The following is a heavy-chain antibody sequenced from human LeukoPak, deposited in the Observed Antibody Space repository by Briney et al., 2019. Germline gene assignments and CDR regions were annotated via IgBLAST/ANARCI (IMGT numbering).Heavy chain of an antibody. CDR2: IIPIFGTA. CDR1: GGTFSSYA. Sequence: SVKVSCKASGGTFSSYAISWVRQAPGQGLEWMGGIIPIFGTANYAQKFQGRVTITADESTSTAYMELSSLRSEDTAVYYCARDAAPVLRFLEWPTRQGWFDPWGQGTLVTVSS. V-gene: IGHV1-69*01. D-gene: IGHD3-3*01. CDR3: ARDAAPVLRFLEWPTRQGWFDP. J-gene: IGHJ5*02.